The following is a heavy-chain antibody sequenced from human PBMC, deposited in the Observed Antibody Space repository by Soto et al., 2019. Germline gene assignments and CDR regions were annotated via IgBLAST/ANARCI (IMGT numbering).Heavy chain of an antibody. Sequence: SETLSLTCSVSGASINNYYWSWIRQPPGKGLEWIGFVYYTGNTSTKYNPSLQSRVAMPVDSSKNQFSLKLTSMTAADTAIYYCAKYRRTDAEGYRLDFWGPGTLVTVSS. CDR3: AKYRRTDAEGYRLDF. D-gene: IGHD5-12*01. CDR2: VYYTGNTST. CDR1: GASINNYY. J-gene: IGHJ4*02. V-gene: IGHV4-59*01.